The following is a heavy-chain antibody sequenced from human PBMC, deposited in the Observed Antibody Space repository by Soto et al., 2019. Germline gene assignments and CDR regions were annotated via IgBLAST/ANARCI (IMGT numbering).Heavy chain of an antibody. D-gene: IGHD3-16*01. CDR1: GYSISSGYY. CDR3: ARDGGTRDAFDI. J-gene: IGHJ3*02. V-gene: IGHV4-38-2*02. Sequence: SETLSLTCAVSGYSISSGYYWGWIRQPPGKGLEWIGSIYHSGSTYYNPSLKSRVTISVDTSKNQLSLKLSSVAAADTAVYYCARDGGTRDAFDIWGQGTMVTVSS. CDR2: IYHSGST.